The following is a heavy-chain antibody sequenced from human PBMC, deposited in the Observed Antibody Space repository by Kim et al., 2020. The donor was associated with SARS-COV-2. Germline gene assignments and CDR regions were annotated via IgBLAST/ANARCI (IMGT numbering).Heavy chain of an antibody. CDR1: GFTFNSSG. Sequence: GGSLRLSCAASGFTFNSSGMHWVRQAPGKGLEWVAVIWYDGSNKYYADSVKGRFTISRDNSKNTLYLQMNSLRAEDTAVYYCARDNLDYGGNSWFDPWGQGTLVTVSP. D-gene: IGHD4-17*01. J-gene: IGHJ5*02. CDR3: ARDNLDYGGNSWFDP. V-gene: IGHV3-33*08. CDR2: IWYDGSNK.